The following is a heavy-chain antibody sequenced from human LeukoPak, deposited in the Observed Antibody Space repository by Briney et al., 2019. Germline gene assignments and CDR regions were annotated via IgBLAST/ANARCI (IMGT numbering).Heavy chain of an antibody. V-gene: IGHV3-30*03. D-gene: IGHD3-3*01. CDR2: ISYDGSNK. Sequence: GGSLRLSCAASGFTFSSYGMHWVRQAPGKGLEWVAVISYDGSNKYYADSVKGRFTISRDNSKNTLYLQMNSLRAEDTAVYYCARDPTYLDFRSHLLPAFDIWGQGTMVTVSS. CDR1: GFTFSSYG. CDR3: ARDPTYLDFRSHLLPAFDI. J-gene: IGHJ3*02.